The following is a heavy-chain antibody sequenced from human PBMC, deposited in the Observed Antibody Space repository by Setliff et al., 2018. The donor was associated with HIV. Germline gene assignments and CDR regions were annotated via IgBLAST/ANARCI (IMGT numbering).Heavy chain of an antibody. J-gene: IGHJ4*02. Sequence: SETLSLTCVVSGGSFSGYSWSWIRQSPGKGLEWIGEISQSGTTHYNPSPKRRVTISEDTSKSQLSMKLTSVAVADTAIYYCARGKGGIDGPVEFDNWGQGTPVTVSS. CDR1: GGSFSGYS. V-gene: IGHV4-34*01. D-gene: IGHD1-1*01. CDR2: ISQSGTT. CDR3: ARGKGGIDGPVEFDN.